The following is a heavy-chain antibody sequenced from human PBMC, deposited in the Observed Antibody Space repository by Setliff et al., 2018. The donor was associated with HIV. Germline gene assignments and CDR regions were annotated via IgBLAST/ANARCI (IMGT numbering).Heavy chain of an antibody. CDR1: AFTFSSYE. J-gene: IGHJ6*03. CDR3: ARAAYSYGSGNSLHYYYYMDV. D-gene: IGHD3-10*01. Sequence: GESLKISCAASAFTFSSYEMNWVRQAPGKGLEWVSYITSSGNTIYYADSVKGRFTISRDNAKNSLYLQMNSLRAEDTAVYYCARAAYSYGSGNSLHYYYYMDVWGKGTTVTVSS. V-gene: IGHV3-48*03. CDR2: ITSSGNTI.